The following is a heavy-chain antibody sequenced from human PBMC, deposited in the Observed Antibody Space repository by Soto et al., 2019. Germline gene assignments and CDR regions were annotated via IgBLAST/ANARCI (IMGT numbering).Heavy chain of an antibody. J-gene: IGHJ6*02. CDR1: GYTFTSYG. D-gene: IGHD6-13*01. Sequence: QVQLVQSGAEVKKPGASVKVSCKASGYTFTSYGISWVRQAPGQGLEWMGWISAYNGNTNYAQKLQGRVTMTTDTSTSTAYRELRSLRSDDTAVYYGARDEGAAAGRYYYGMDVWGQGTTVTVSS. CDR3: ARDEGAAAGRYYYGMDV. V-gene: IGHV1-18*01. CDR2: ISAYNGNT.